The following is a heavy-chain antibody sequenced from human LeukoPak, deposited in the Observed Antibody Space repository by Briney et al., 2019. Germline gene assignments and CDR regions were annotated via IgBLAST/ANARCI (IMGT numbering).Heavy chain of an antibody. D-gene: IGHD3-9*01. CDR1: GFTFSSYS. V-gene: IGHV3-21*04. CDR3: SKDTRDILTGYYNTAFDY. CDR2: ISSSSSYI. J-gene: IGHJ4*02. Sequence: PGGSLRLSCAASGFTFSSYSMNWVRQAPGKGLEWVSSISSSSSYIYYADSVKGRFTISRDNGKKSLFLQMNSLRAEDTALYYCSKDTRDILTGYYNTAFDYWGQGTLVTVSS.